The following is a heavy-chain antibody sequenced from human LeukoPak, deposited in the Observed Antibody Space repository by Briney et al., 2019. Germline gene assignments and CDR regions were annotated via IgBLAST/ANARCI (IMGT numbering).Heavy chain of an antibody. CDR2: IYYSGST. Sequence: PSETLSLTCTVSGGSISSYYWSWIRQLPGKGLEWIGYIYYSGSTNYNPSLKSRVTISVDTSKNQFSLKLSSVTAADTAVYYCASDSAAGFDYWGQGTLVTVSS. V-gene: IGHV4-59*08. CDR3: ASDSAAGFDY. CDR1: GGSISSYY. D-gene: IGHD6-13*01. J-gene: IGHJ4*02.